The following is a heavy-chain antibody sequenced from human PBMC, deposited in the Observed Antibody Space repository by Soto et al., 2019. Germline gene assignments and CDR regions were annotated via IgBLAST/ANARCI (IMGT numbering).Heavy chain of an antibody. V-gene: IGHV1-3*01. CDR2: INPGDGNT. Sequence: QVQLVQSGAEVKKPGASVKVSCEGSGYTFTNLPIHWVRQAPGQRLEWMGWINPGDGNTKYSQMFQGRVAFTRDTSASTADMELSSLRSEDTAVYYCASRPGLEEGPFDYWGLGTLVTVSS. CDR3: ASRPGLEEGPFDY. D-gene: IGHD1-1*01. CDR1: GYTFTNLP. J-gene: IGHJ4*02.